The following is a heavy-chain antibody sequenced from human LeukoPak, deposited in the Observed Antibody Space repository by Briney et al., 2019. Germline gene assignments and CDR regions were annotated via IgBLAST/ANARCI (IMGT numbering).Heavy chain of an antibody. CDR2: IRSRGDST. CDR3: AKDSSSSGWNEGANY. D-gene: IGHD6-19*01. V-gene: IGHV3-23*01. Sequence: PGGSLRLSCAASGFTFSSYAMSWVRQAPGKGLEWVSTIRSRGDSTYYTDPVKGRFTISRDNSKNTLYLQMNSLRAEDTAVYYCAKDSSSSGWNEGANYWGQGTLVTVSP. J-gene: IGHJ4*02. CDR1: GFTFSSYA.